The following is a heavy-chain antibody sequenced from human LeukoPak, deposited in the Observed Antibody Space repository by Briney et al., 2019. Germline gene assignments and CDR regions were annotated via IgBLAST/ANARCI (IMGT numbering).Heavy chain of an antibody. CDR1: GGSISSGSYY. Sequence: KASQTLSLTCTVSGGSISSGSYYWSWIRQPPGKGLEWIGYIYHSGSTYYNPSLKSRVTISVDRSKNQFSLKLSSVTAADTAVYYCAGGYDSSGYYYSFDYWGQGTLVTVSS. V-gene: IGHV4-30-2*01. J-gene: IGHJ4*02. CDR3: AGGYDSSGYYYSFDY. D-gene: IGHD3-22*01. CDR2: IYHSGST.